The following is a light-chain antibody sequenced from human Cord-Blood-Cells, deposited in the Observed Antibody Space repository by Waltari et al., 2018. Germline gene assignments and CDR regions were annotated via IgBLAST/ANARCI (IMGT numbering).Light chain of an antibody. CDR1: QSISSY. CDR3: QQSYSTPWT. J-gene: IGKJ1*01. CDR2: AAS. V-gene: IGKV1-39*01. Sequence: IQMTQSPSSLSASVGDRVTITCRPSQSISSYLNWYQQKPGKAPKLLIYAASSLQSGVPSRFSGSGSGTDFTLTISSLQPEDFATYYCQQSYSTPWTFGQGTKVEIK.